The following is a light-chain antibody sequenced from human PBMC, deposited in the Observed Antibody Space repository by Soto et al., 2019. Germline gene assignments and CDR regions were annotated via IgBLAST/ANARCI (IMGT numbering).Light chain of an antibody. J-gene: IGKJ1*01. V-gene: IGKV3-20*01. Sequence: EIVLTQSPGTLSLSPGERATLSCRASQSVSSSYLAWYQQKPGQAPRLLIYDTSSRATAIPDRFSGSGSGTDFTLTISRLEPEDFAVYYCQQYGSSSWTFGQGTKVDIK. CDR1: QSVSSSY. CDR3: QQYGSSSWT. CDR2: DTS.